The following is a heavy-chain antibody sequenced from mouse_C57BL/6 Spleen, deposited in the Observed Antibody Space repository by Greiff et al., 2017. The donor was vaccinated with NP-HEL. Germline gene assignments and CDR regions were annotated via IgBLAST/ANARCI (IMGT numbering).Heavy chain of an antibody. J-gene: IGHJ4*01. CDR2: IDPEDGDT. V-gene: IGHV14-1*01. Sequence: VQLQQSGAELVRPGASVKLSCTASGFNIKDYYMHWVKQRPEQGLEWIGRIDPEDGDTEYAPKFQGKATMTADTSSNTAYLQLSSLTSEDTAVYYCITELGGYAMDDWGQGTSVTVSS. CDR1: GFNIKDYY. CDR3: ITELGGYAMDD. D-gene: IGHD4-1*01.